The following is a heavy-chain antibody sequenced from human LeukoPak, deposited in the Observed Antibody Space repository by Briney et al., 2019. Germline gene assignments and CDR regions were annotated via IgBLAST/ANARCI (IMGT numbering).Heavy chain of an antibody. J-gene: IGHJ4*02. V-gene: IGHV1-8*01. D-gene: IGHD3-22*01. CDR3: ATGDYYDSSGYSYFDY. Sequence: ASVKVSCKASGYTFTSYDINWVRQATGQGLEWMGWMNPNSGNTGYAQKFQGRVTMTRNTSISTAYMELSSLRSEDTAVYYCATGDYYDSSGYSYFDYWGQGTLVTVSS. CDR2: MNPNSGNT. CDR1: GYTFTSYD.